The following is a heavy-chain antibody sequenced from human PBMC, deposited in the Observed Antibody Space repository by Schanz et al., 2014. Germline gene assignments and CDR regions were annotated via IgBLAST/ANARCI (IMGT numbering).Heavy chain of an antibody. D-gene: IGHD2-15*01. CDR2: ISHSGGSK. Sequence: VQLVESGGGLVKPGGSLRLSCAASGFTFSSYAMHWVRQAPGKGLEWVSSISHSGGSKYYADSVKGRFTISRDNSKNTLYLQMNTLRAEDTAVYYCARDRGYCSGGSCLTFDYWGQGTLVTVSS. CDR1: GFTFSSYA. V-gene: IGHV3-64*04. CDR3: ARDRGYCSGGSCLTFDY. J-gene: IGHJ4*02.